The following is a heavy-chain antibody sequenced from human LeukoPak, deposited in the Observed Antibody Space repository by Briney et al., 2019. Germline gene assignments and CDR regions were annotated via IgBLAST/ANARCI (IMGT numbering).Heavy chain of an antibody. D-gene: IGHD1-26*01. Sequence: PGGSLRLSCAASGFTFISYAMHWVRQAPGKGLEWVAVISYDGSNKYYADSVKGRFTISRDNSKNTLYLQMNSLRAEDTAVYYCARDLLRPRIVGAYDYWGQGTLVTVSS. J-gene: IGHJ4*02. V-gene: IGHV3-30-3*01. CDR3: ARDLLRPRIVGAYDY. CDR1: GFTFISYA. CDR2: ISYDGSNK.